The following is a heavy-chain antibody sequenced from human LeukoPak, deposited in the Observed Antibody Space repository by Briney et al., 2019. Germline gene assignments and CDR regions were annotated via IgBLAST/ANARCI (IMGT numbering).Heavy chain of an antibody. D-gene: IGHD2-2*01. V-gene: IGHV4-34*01. Sequence: PSETLSLTCAVYGGSFSGYYWSWIRQPPGKGLEWIGEINHSGSTSYNPSLKSRVTISVDTSKNQFSLKLSSVTAADTAVYYCARGVVPAAPDFDYWGQGTLVTVSS. CDR3: ARGVVPAAPDFDY. CDR1: GGSFSGYY. CDR2: INHSGST. J-gene: IGHJ4*02.